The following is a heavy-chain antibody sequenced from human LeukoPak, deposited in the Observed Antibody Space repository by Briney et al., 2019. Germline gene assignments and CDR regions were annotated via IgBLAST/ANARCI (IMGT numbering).Heavy chain of an antibody. J-gene: IGHJ4*02. CDR2: ISSSSSYI. D-gene: IGHD3-10*01. Sequence: PGGSLRLSCAASGFTFGNYGMSWVRQAPGKGLEWVSSISSSSSYIYYADSVKGRFTISRDNAKNSLYLQMNSLRSEDTAVYYCARGSGGWFGGSNIPQNYFDYWGQGTLVTVSS. CDR3: ARGSGGWFGGSNIPQNYFDY. CDR1: GFTFGNYG. V-gene: IGHV3-21*04.